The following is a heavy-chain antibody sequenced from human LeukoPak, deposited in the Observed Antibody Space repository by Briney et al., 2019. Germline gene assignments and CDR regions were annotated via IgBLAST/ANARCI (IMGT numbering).Heavy chain of an antibody. CDR2: ISGSGATT. V-gene: IGHV3-23*01. J-gene: IGHJ4*02. D-gene: IGHD3-22*01. CDR1: GFTFSSYG. CDR3: AKWDTYYDSSGYYFY. Sequence: GGSLRLSCAASGFTFSSYGMSWVRQAPGKGPEWVSAISGSGATTYYADSVKGRFTISRDNSKNTLYLQMNSLRAEDTAVYYCAKWDTYYDSSGYYFYWGQGTLVTVSS.